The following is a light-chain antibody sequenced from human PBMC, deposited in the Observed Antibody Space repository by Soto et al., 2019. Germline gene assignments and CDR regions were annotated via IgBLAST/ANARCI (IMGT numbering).Light chain of an antibody. CDR3: QQYSNWPPLT. V-gene: IGKV3-15*01. Sequence: EIVMTQSPATLSVSPGERVTLSCRASQSVASNLAWYQQRPGQAPRLLIYGASTRATGIPARFSGSGSGTEFILPISSLQSEDFAVYYCQQYSNWPPLTFGGGTKVEIK. CDR1: QSVASN. CDR2: GAS. J-gene: IGKJ4*01.